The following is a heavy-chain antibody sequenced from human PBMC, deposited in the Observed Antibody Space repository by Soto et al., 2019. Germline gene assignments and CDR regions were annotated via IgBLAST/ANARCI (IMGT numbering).Heavy chain of an antibody. CDR3: AIDACCCCGDGYSLVY. V-gene: IGHV1-69*13. J-gene: IGHJ4*02. CDR1: GCAFNNYP. CDR2: IFPRLGTT. Sequence: ASVKVSCKASGCAFNNYPISWVRQAPGQGLEWMGGIFPRLGTTTYAQKEQGRVSMTADESTSTVYMELSGLRSEDTAIYYCAIDACCCCGDGYSLVYWGQGIPVTLST. D-gene: IGHD2-21*02.